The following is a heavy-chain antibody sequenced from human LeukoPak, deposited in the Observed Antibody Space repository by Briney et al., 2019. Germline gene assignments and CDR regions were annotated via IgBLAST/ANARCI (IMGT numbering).Heavy chain of an antibody. CDR2: IKTDGSSI. V-gene: IGHV3-74*01. CDR3: ARARYNNGLDY. Sequence: GGSLRLSCTASGFTFSSYWMHWVREAPGKGLVWVSHIKTDGSSINYADSVKGRFTISRDNAENTLYLQMNSLRAEDTAVYYCARARYNNGLDYWGQGTLVTAPS. D-gene: IGHD1-14*01. CDR1: GFTFSSYW. J-gene: IGHJ4*02.